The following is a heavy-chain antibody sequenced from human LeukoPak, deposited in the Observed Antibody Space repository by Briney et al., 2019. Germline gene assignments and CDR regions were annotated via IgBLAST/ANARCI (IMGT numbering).Heavy chain of an antibody. CDR2: INLNTGGT. CDR1: GYTFTGYF. CDR3: ARGGYYYGSGSYRDAFDI. Sequence: ASVKVSCKASGYTFTGYFMHWVRQAPGQGLEWMGWINLNTGGTNYAKKFPGWVTMTRDTSISTAYMELSRLRSDDTAVYYCARGGYYYGSGSYRDAFDIWGQGTMVTVSS. D-gene: IGHD3-10*01. J-gene: IGHJ3*02. V-gene: IGHV1-2*04.